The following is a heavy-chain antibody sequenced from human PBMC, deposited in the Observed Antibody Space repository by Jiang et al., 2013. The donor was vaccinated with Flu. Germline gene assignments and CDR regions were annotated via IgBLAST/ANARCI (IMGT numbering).Heavy chain of an antibody. CDR2: INPNTGGT. D-gene: IGHD5-24*01. CDR1: GYTFTDYY. Sequence: SVKVSCKASGYTFTDYYVNWVRQAPGQGLEWMGRINPNTGGTKFAQKFQGRVTMTRDTSISTVYMELTRLTSDDTAVYSCARDLDEMAREYDYPYYGMDVWGQGTTVTVSS. J-gene: IGHJ6*02. CDR3: ARDLDEMAREYDYPYYGMDV. V-gene: IGHV1-2*06.